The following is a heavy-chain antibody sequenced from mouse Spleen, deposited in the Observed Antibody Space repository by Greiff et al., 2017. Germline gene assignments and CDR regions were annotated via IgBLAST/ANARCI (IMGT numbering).Heavy chain of an antibody. V-gene: IGHV1-22*01. D-gene: IGHD4-1*01. CDR1: GYIFTDYN. CDR2: INPNNGGT. J-gene: IGHJ2*01. CDR3: ARGELTGTDYFDY. Sequence: VQLQQSGPELVKPGASVKMSCKACGYIFTDYNMHWVKQSHGKSLEWIGYINPNNGGTSYNQKFKGKATLTVNKSSSTAYMELRSLTSEDSAVYYCARGELTGTDYFDYWGQGTTLTVSS.